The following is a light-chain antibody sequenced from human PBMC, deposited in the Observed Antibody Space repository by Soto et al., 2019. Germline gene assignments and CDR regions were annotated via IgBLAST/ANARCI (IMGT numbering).Light chain of an antibody. Sequence: QSALTQPASVSGSPGQSITISCTGTSSDVGSYNLVSWYQQHPGKAPKLMIYEGSKRPSGVSNRFSGSKSGNTASLTISGLQAEDEADYYCCSYAGSSLNYVFGTGTQLTVL. V-gene: IGLV2-23*01. CDR2: EGS. J-gene: IGLJ1*01. CDR1: SSDVGSYNL. CDR3: CSYAGSSLNYV.